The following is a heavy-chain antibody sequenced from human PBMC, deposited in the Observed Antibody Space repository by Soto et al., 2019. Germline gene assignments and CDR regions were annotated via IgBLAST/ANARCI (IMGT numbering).Heavy chain of an antibody. CDR1: GFTFSSYA. CDR2: ISGSGGTT. V-gene: IGHV3-23*01. D-gene: IGHD3-22*01. CDR3: AKEWGDYYDSSGYYGGGDY. Sequence: GGSLRLSCAASGFTFSSYAMSWVRQAPGKGLEWVSAISGSGGTTYYADSVKGRFTISRENSKNTLYLQMNSLRAEDTAVYYCAKEWGDYYDSSGYYGGGDYWGQGTMVTVS. J-gene: IGHJ4*02.